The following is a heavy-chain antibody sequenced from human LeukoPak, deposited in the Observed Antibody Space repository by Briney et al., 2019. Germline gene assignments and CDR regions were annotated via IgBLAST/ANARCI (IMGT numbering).Heavy chain of an antibody. J-gene: IGHJ4*02. Sequence: GGSLRLSCAASGFTFDDYAMHWVRHAPGKGLERVSLISWDGGSTYYADSVKGRFTISRDNSKNSLYLQMNSLRAEDTALYYCARGFAYYDSSGLNWGQGTLVTVSS. CDR2: ISWDGGST. CDR3: ARGFAYYDSSGLN. CDR1: GFTFDDYA. D-gene: IGHD3-22*01. V-gene: IGHV3-43D*04.